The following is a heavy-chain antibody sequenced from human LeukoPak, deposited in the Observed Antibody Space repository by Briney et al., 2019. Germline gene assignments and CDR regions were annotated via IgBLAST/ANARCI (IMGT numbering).Heavy chain of an antibody. CDR3: ARDGYIYSSGYYYFDY. V-gene: IGHV4-39*07. J-gene: IGHJ4*02. CDR1: GGSISSSSYY. Sequence: PSETLSLTCTVSGGSISSSSYYWGWIRQPPGKGLEWIGSIYYSGSTYYNPSLKSRVTMSVDTSKNQFSLKLSSVTAADTAVYYCARDGYIYSSGYYYFDYWGQGTLVTVSS. D-gene: IGHD3-22*01. CDR2: IYYSGST.